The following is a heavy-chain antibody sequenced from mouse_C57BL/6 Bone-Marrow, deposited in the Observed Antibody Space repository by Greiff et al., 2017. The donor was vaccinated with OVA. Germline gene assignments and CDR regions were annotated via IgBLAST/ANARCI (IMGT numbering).Heavy chain of an antibody. CDR1: GYTFTSYW. J-gene: IGHJ3*01. D-gene: IGHD4-1*01. Sequence: VQLQQPGAELVMPGASVKLSCKASGYTFTSYWMHWVKQRPGQGLEWIGEIDPSDSYTNYNQKFKGKSTLTVDKSTSTAYMQLSSLTSEDSAVYYCASANWYWFAYWGQGTLVTVSA. V-gene: IGHV1-69*01. CDR2: IDPSDSYT. CDR3: ASANWYWFAY.